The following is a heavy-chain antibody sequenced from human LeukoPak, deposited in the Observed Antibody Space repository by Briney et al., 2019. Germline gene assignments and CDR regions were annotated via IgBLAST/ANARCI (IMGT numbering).Heavy chain of an antibody. CDR3: ARDLYCSSTSCYRGLWFDP. Sequence: ASVKVSCKASGYTFTSYDINWVRQATGQGLEWMGWMNPNSGNTGYAQKFQGRVTITRDTSASTAYMELSSLRSEDTAVYYCARDLYCSSTSCYRGLWFDPWGQGTLVTVSS. CDR2: MNPNSGNT. J-gene: IGHJ5*02. CDR1: GYTFTSYD. V-gene: IGHV1-8*01. D-gene: IGHD2-2*01.